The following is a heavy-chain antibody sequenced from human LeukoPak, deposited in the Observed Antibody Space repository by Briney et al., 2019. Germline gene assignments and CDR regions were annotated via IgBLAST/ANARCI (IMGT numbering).Heavy chain of an antibody. CDR1: GFTFSSYA. Sequence: GRSLRLSCAASGFTFSSYAMHWVRQAPGKGLEWVAVISYDGSNKYYADSVKGRFTISRDNSKNTLYLQMNSLRAEDTAVYYCARDLLRRCIDYWGQGTLVTVSS. D-gene: IGHD5-24*01. J-gene: IGHJ4*02. CDR3: ARDLLRRCIDY. CDR2: ISYDGSNK. V-gene: IGHV3-30-3*01.